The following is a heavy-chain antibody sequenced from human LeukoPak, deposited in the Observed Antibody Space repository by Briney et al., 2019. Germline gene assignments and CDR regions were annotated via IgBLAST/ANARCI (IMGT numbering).Heavy chain of an antibody. J-gene: IGHJ4*02. D-gene: IGHD2-2*01. CDR1: GYTFTSYG. CDR3: HVVVVPAAIGLLDY. Sequence: ASVKVSCRASGYTFTSYGISWVRQAPGQGLEWMGWISAYNGNTNYAQKLQGRVTMTTDTSTSTDYMELRSLRSDDTAVYYCHVVVVPAAIGLLDYWGQGTLVTVSS. V-gene: IGHV1-18*01. CDR2: ISAYNGNT.